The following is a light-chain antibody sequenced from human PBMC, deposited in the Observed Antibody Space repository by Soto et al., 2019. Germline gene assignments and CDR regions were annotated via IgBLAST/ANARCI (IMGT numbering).Light chain of an antibody. CDR1: SSDVGNYNL. CDR3: SSYAGRVV. J-gene: IGLJ2*01. CDR2: EGT. Sequence: QSALTQPASVSGSPGQSITISCSGTSSDVGNYNLVSWYQQHPGKAPKLMIYEGTNRPSGVSNRFSGSKSGNTASLTISGLQAEDEAHYYCSSYAGRVVFGGGTKLTVL. V-gene: IGLV2-23*01.